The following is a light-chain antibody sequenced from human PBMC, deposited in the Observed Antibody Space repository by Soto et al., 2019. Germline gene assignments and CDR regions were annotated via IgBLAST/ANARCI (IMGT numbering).Light chain of an antibody. CDR1: QSVDGN. CDR2: HTS. V-gene: IGKV3-15*01. Sequence: VMTQSPATLSVSPRERATLSCRASQSVDGNLAWYQHKPGQGPRLLIYHTSTRAPGIPATFSGSGPVTEFTLAIRTLLSEDFAVYDCQHDAIWPPGLIFGGGTKVEIK. J-gene: IGKJ4*01. CDR3: QHDAIWPPGLI.